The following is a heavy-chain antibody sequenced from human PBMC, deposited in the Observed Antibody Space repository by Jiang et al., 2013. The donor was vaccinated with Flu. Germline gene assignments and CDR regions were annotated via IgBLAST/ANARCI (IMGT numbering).Heavy chain of an antibody. V-gene: IGHV1-18*04. Sequence: SGAEVKKPGASVKVSCKASGYTFTSYGISWVRQAPGQGLEWMGWIRANNGYTDYAQKFQGRLTMTTDKSTSTVHMDLRSLTSDDTAVYYCARGGEWDLDHWGQGTLVTGLL. CDR1: GYTFTSYG. J-gene: IGHJ4*02. CDR2: IRANNGYT. CDR3: ARGGEWDLDH. D-gene: IGHD1-26*01.